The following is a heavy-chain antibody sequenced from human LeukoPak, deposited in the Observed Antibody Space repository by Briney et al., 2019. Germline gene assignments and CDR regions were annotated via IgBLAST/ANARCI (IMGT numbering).Heavy chain of an antibody. CDR3: AKDLGATGPTGEFWDN. CDR2: IKQDGSEK. D-gene: IGHD1-1*01. CDR1: GFTFSSYW. Sequence: GGSLRLSCAASGFTFSSYWMSWVRQAPGKGLEWVANIKQDGSEKYYVGSVKGRFTISRDNAKNSLYLQMNSLKAEDTAVYYCAKDLGATGPTGEFWDNWGQGTLVTVSS. V-gene: IGHV3-7*01. J-gene: IGHJ4*02.